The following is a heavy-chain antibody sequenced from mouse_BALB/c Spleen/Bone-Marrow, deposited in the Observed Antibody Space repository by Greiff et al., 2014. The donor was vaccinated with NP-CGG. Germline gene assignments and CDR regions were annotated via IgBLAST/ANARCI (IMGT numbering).Heavy chain of an antibody. Sequence: EVQVVESGPDLVKPSQSLSLTCTVTGYSITSYYSWHWIRQFPGNKLEWMGYIHYSGTPVYNPSLKSRISITRDTSNNQFFLQLNSVTTEDTATYYCARFAGTPYTMDYWGQGTSVTVSS. CDR2: IHYSGTP. V-gene: IGHV3-1*02. CDR1: GYSITSYYS. J-gene: IGHJ4*01. CDR3: ARFAGTPYTMDY. D-gene: IGHD4-1*01.